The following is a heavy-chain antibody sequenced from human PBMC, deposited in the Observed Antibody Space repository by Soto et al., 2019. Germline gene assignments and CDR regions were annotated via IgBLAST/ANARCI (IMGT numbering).Heavy chain of an antibody. J-gene: IGHJ4*02. V-gene: IGHV4-4*02. CDR3: AREGLAAAAKSESS. D-gene: IGHD6-13*01. CDR1: CGSIISSNW. Sequence: PSETLSLTCAFSCGSIISSNWWSWVRQPPGKGLEWIGEIYHSGSTNYNPSLKSRVTISVDKSKNQFSLKLSSVTAADTAVYYCAREGLAAAAKSESSWGQGTLVTSPQ. CDR2: IYHSGST.